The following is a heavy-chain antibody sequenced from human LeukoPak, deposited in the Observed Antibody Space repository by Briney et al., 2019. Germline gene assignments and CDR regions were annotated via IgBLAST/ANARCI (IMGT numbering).Heavy chain of an antibody. CDR2: ISGSGGST. Sequence: GGSLRLSCAASRFTFSSYAMSWVRQAPGKGLEWGSAISGSGGSTYYTDSVKGRFTISRDNSKNTLYLQMNSLRAEDTAVYYCAKDRWEPYYFDYWGQGTLVTVSS. D-gene: IGHD1-26*01. CDR3: AKDRWEPYYFDY. V-gene: IGHV3-23*01. CDR1: RFTFSSYA. J-gene: IGHJ4*02.